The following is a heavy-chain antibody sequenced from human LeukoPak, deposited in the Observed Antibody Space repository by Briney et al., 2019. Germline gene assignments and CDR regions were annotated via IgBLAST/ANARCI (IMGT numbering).Heavy chain of an antibody. CDR2: ISGSGTTT. CDR1: GLTFSNYA. V-gene: IGHV3-23*01. CDR3: AHTGGSGWYSLVWFDY. J-gene: IGHJ4*02. D-gene: IGHD6-19*01. Sequence: PGGSLRLSCAASGLTFSNYAMTWVRQAPGEGLEWVAAISGSGTTTYSADSARGRFTISRDNSKNTLYLQMNSLRAEDTAVYYCAHTGGSGWYSLVWFDYWGQGTLVTVSS.